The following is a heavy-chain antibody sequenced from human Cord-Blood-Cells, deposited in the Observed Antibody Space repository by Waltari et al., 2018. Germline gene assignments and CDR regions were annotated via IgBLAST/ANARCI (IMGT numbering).Heavy chain of an antibody. CDR3: ARVWARSGSYYYYYGMDV. D-gene: IGHD1-26*01. CDR2: MNPNSGNT. Sequence: QVQLVQSGAEVKKPGASVKVSCKASGYTFTSYDINRVRQATGQGLEWMGWMNPNSGNTGYSQKFQGRVTMTRNTSISTAYMELSSLRSEDTAVYYCARVWARSGSYYYYYGMDVWGQGTTVTVSS. J-gene: IGHJ6*02. CDR1: GYTFTSYD. V-gene: IGHV1-8*01.